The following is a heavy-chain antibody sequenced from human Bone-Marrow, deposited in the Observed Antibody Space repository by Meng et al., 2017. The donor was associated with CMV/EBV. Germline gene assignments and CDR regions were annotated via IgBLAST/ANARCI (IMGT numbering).Heavy chain of an antibody. CDR2: IDWDDDK. D-gene: IGHD6-13*01. J-gene: IGHJ6*02. Sequence: SGPTLVKPTQTLTLTCTFSGFSLSTSGMCVSWVRQPPGKALEWLALIDWDDDKYYSTSLKTRHTISKDTSKNQVVLTMTNMDPVDTATYYCARQLVPLYYYGMDVWGQGTTVTVSS. CDR1: GFSLSTSGMC. CDR3: ARQLVPLYYYGMDV. V-gene: IGHV2-70*20.